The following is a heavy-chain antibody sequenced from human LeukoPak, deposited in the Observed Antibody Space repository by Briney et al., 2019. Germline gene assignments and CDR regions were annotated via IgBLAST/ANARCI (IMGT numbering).Heavy chain of an antibody. Sequence: GGSLRLSCEASGSGFTFGNFALSWVRQAPGKGPEWLSGISASGHYTYYADSVKGRFTISRDNFKNTLYIDMNSLRAEDTAVYYCAKDGSWGDYYFYFYMDVWGQGTTVTASS. J-gene: IGHJ6*03. CDR1: GSGFTFGNFA. CDR2: ISASGHYT. CDR3: AKDGSWGDYYFYFYMDV. V-gene: IGHV3-23*01. D-gene: IGHD3-16*01.